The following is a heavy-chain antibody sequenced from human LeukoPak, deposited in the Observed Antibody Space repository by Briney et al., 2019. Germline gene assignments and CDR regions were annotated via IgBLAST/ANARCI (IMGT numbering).Heavy chain of an antibody. V-gene: IGHV3-30-3*01. D-gene: IGHD5-18*01. CDR1: GFTFSYYT. J-gene: IGHJ4*02. CDR2: ISYDGSNE. Sequence: GGSLRLSCAASGFTFSYYTMHWVRQAPGKGLEWVAVISYDGSNEYYADSVKGRFTISRDNSKNTLYLQMDSLRAEDTAVYYCARFPRILDYWGQGTLVTVSS. CDR3: ARFPRILDY.